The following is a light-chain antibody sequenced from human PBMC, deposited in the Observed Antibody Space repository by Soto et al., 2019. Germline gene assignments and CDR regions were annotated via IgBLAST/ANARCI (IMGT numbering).Light chain of an antibody. V-gene: IGKV1-39*01. J-gene: IGKJ1*01. CDR2: AAS. CDR1: QTTSIY. CDR3: QHSYRAPPT. Sequence: DNLLTQSPSSLPASLGDRVTITCRASQTTSIYLNWYQQKPGKAPRLLIYAASNLQSGVPSRFSGSGSATDFTLTISSLQPEDFAMYYYQHSYRAPPTFGQGTKVE.